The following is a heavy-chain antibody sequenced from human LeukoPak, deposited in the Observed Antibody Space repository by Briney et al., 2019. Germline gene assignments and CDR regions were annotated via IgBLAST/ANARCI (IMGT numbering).Heavy chain of an antibody. J-gene: IGHJ6*02. V-gene: IGHV4-4*02. CDR1: GGSITSDNW. CDR2: IYHSGST. CDR3: ARDRDGMGV. Sequence: SETLSLTCAVSGGSITSDNWWTWVRQPPGRGLEWIGAIYHSGSTDYNPSLKSRVTISVDKSKNQFSLKLSSVTAADTAVYFCARDRDGMGVWGQGTTVTVSS.